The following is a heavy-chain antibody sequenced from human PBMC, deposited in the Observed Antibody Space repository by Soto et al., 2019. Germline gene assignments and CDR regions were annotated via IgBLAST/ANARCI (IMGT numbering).Heavy chain of an antibody. CDR2: IYHGGTT. CDR1: GYCISSGSY. D-gene: IGHD6-19*01. V-gene: IGHV4-38-2*02. Sequence: SETLSLTFTVSGYCISSGSYWSWIRQPPGKGPEWIASIYHGGTTFYNTSLKSRITISVDTSNNQFSLKLTSVTAADTAVYYCESVHVMVVAGSTFDYWAHGTLVTVSS. CDR3: ESVHVMVVAGSTFDY. J-gene: IGHJ4*01.